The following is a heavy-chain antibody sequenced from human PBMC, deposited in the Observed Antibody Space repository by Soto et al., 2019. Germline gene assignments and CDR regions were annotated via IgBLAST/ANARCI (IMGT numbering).Heavy chain of an antibody. CDR1: GFTFSSYA. J-gene: IGHJ6*02. Sequence: VQLVESGGDLVQPGGSLRLSCAASGFTFSSYAMHWVRQAPGKGLEWVAVISYDGSNKYYADSVKGRFTISRDNSKNTLYLQMNSLRAEDTAVYYCARVSGYDPFDYYYYGMDVWGQGTTVTVSS. V-gene: IGHV3-30-3*01. D-gene: IGHD5-12*01. CDR3: ARVSGYDPFDYYYYGMDV. CDR2: ISYDGSNK.